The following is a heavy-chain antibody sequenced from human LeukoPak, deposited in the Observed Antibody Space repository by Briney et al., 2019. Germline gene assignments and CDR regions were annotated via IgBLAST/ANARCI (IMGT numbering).Heavy chain of an antibody. D-gene: IGHD2-2*01. CDR3: AKGSTPFEN. CDR2: IAGSGGSP. Sequence: GGSLRLSCEASEFTFSSFAMSWVRQAPGKGLEWVSDIAGSGGSPYYADSVKGRFTISRDNSKDTLYLQMNSLRAEDTAVYYCAKGSTPFENWGQGTLVTVSS. V-gene: IGHV3-23*01. CDR1: EFTFSSFA. J-gene: IGHJ4*02.